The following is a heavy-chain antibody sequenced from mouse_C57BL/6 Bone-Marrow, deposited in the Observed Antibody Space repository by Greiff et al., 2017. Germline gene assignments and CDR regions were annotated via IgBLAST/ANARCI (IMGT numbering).Heavy chain of an antibody. J-gene: IGHJ2*01. CDR2: IDPNSGGT. CDR1: GYTFTSYW. CDR3: ARKGNWENFDY. D-gene: IGHD4-1*01. V-gene: IGHV1-72*01. Sequence: QVQLQQPGAELVKPGASVKLSCKASGYTFTSYWMHWVKQRPGRGLEWIGRIDPNSGGTKYNEKFKSKATLTVDKPSSTAYMQLSSLTSEYSAVDYCARKGNWENFDYWGQGTTLTVSS.